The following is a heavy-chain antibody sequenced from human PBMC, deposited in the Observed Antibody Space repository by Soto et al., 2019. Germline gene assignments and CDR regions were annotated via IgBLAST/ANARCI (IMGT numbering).Heavy chain of an antibody. CDR3: ARSLNYVFGPRFDP. J-gene: IGHJ5*02. D-gene: IGHD1-7*01. CDR1: GGSFSGYY. CDR2: INPSGST. Sequence: QVQLQQWGAGLLKPSETLSLTCAVYGGSFSGYYWSWIRQPPGNGLEWIGEINPSGSTNYNPSLKSRVTIAVDTSNNQFSLKLSSVTAADTAVYYCARSLNYVFGPRFDPWCQGTLVTVSS. V-gene: IGHV4-34*01.